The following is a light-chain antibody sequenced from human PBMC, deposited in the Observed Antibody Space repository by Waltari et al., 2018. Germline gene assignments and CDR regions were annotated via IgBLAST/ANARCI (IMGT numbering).Light chain of an antibody. CDR1: SSNIGSNI. CDR3: AAWDDSLNGRWE. CDR2: RND. V-gene: IGLV1-44*01. J-gene: IGLJ3*02. Sequence: QSVLTQPPSASGTTGQRVTISCSGSSSNIGSNIVNWYQQVPGTTPKLLICRNDQRPSGVPDRCSGSKSGTSATLAISGRRAEDEADYYCAAWDDSLNGRWEFGGGTKLTVL.